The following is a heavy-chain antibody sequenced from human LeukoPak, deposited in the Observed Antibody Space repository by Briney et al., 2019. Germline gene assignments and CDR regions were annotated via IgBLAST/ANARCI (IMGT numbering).Heavy chain of an antibody. CDR2: ISAYNGNT. D-gene: IGHD3-10*01. Sequence: GASVKVSCKASGYTFTSYGISWVRQAPGQGLEWMGWISAYNGNTNYAQKLQGRVTMTTDTSTSTAYMELRSLRSDDTAVYYCARDKGSGSYYNVQNFFDYWGQGTLVTVSS. CDR1: GYTFTSYG. CDR3: ARDKGSGSYYNVQNFFDY. J-gene: IGHJ4*02. V-gene: IGHV1-18*01.